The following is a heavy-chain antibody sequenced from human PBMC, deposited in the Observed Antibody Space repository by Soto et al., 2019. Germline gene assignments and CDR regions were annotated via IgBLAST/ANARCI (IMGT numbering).Heavy chain of an antibody. CDR1: GGSFSGYY. CDR3: ARGSGFYSSSWYDGGYYYYYMDV. V-gene: IGHV4-34*01. J-gene: IGHJ6*03. D-gene: IGHD6-13*01. CDR2: INHSGST. Sequence: PSETLSLTCAVYGGSFSGYYWSWIRQPPGKGLEWIGVINHSGSTNYNPSLNSRVTISVDTSKNQFSLKLSSVTAADTAVYYCARGSGFYSSSWYDGGYYYYYMDVWGKGTTVTVSS.